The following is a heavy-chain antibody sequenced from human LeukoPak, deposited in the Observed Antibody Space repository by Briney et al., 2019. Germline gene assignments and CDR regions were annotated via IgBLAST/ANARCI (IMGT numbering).Heavy chain of an antibody. J-gene: IGHJ4*02. CDR2: IYSGGST. Sequence: GGSLRLSCAASGFTFSHYNMNWVRQAPGKGLEWVSFIYSGGSTYYADSVKGRFTISRDNSKNTLYLQMNSLRADDTAVYYCARRAGAYSHPYDYWGQGTLVTVSS. V-gene: IGHV3-53*01. D-gene: IGHD4/OR15-4a*01. CDR1: GFTFSHYN. CDR3: ARRAGAYSHPYDY.